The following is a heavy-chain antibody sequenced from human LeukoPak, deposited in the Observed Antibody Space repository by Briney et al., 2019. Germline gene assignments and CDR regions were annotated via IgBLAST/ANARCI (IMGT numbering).Heavy chain of an antibody. CDR1: GFTFSSYG. CDR3: AKPYPSGSYSPYDY. Sequence: PGRSLRLSCAASGFTFSSYGMPWVRQAPGKGLEWVAVIWYDGSNKYYADSVKGRFTISRDNSKNTLYLQMNSLRAEDTAVYYCAKPYPSGSYSPYDYWGQGTLVTVSS. J-gene: IGHJ4*02. V-gene: IGHV3-33*06. CDR2: IWYDGSNK. D-gene: IGHD1-26*01.